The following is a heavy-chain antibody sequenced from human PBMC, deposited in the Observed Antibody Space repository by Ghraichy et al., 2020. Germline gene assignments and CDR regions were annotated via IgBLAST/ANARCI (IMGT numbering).Heavy chain of an antibody. CDR2: INEDGSQR. Sequence: GGSLRLSCAASGFTFSYFWMSWVRQAPGKGLEWVANINEDGSQRNYVDAVTGRFTVSRDNAKNSLDLQMKSLRLEDTAVYYCARNRVANNYWGQGTLVTVSS. D-gene: IGHD1/OR15-1a*01. CDR3: ARNRVANNY. V-gene: IGHV3-7*01. CDR1: GFTFSYFW. J-gene: IGHJ4*02.